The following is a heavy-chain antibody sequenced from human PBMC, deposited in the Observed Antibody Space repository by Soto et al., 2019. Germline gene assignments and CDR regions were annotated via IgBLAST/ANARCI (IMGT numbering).Heavy chain of an antibody. J-gene: IGHJ6*02. CDR1: GFPFNNYW. D-gene: IGHD6-19*01. V-gene: IGHV3-7*03. CDR3: ARGAGGWSHYYGMDV. Sequence: LRLSCVASGFPFNNYWMNWVRQTPDRGLEWVAIIKEDGSEKYFADSVRGRFTISRDNAANSVFLHMNSLRAEDTALYHCARGAGGWSHYYGMDVWGQGTTVTVSS. CDR2: IKEDGSEK.